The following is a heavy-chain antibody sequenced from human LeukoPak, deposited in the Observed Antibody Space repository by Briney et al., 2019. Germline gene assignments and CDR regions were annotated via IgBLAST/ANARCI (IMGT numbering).Heavy chain of an antibody. CDR1: GDXISSYY. Sequence: SETLSLTCTVSGDXISSYYCSWIRQPPGKGLEWIGYIYYSGSTRNNPSLQSRVTISIDTSKNQISLKLSSVTAADTAVYYCARPLGNGYSYWYFDLWGRGTLVTVSS. V-gene: IGHV4-59*01. D-gene: IGHD3-22*01. CDR3: ARPLGNGYSYWYFDL. J-gene: IGHJ2*01. CDR2: IYYSGST.